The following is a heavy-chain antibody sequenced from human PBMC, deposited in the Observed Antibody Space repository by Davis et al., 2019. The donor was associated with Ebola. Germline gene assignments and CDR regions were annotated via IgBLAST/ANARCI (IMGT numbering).Heavy chain of an antibody. V-gene: IGHV4-34*01. D-gene: IGHD3-9*01. CDR1: GGSFSGYY. CDR2: INHSGST. Sequence: PSETLSLTCAVYGGSFSGYYWSWIRQPPGKGLEWIGEINHSGSTNYNPSLKSRVTISVDTSKNQFSLKLSSVTAADTAVYYCARWVYYDILTGYYGGYGLDVWGQGTTVTVSS. CDR3: ARWVYYDILTGYYGGYGLDV. J-gene: IGHJ6*02.